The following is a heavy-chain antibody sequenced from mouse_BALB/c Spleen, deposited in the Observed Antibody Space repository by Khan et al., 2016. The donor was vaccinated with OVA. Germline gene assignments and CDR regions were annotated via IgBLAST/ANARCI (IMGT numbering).Heavy chain of an antibody. D-gene: IGHD1-1*01. Sequence: VQLQQSGAELAKPGASVKMSCKASGYTFINYWILWVKQWPGQGLEWIGYINPSTGYTKYNQNFKDKATLTADKSSSTAYMQLSSLTSEDSAVYYCARRGLRWDFDYWGQGTTLTVSS. J-gene: IGHJ2*01. CDR3: ARRGLRWDFDY. V-gene: IGHV1-7*01. CDR1: GYTFINYW. CDR2: INPSTGYT.